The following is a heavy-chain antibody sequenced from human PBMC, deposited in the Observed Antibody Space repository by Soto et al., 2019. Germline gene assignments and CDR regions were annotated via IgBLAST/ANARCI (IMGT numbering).Heavy chain of an antibody. Sequence: SETLSLTCTVSGGSISRSTYYWGWIRQPPGKGLEWIGSIYYSGSTYYRPSLKSRVTISVDTSKNQFSLKLSSVTAADTAVYFCAGFGVGDRDDTWGQGTLVTVSS. J-gene: IGHJ4*02. V-gene: IGHV4-39*01. CDR1: GGSISRSTYY. D-gene: IGHD2-8*01. CDR3: AGFGVGDRDDT. CDR2: IYYSGST.